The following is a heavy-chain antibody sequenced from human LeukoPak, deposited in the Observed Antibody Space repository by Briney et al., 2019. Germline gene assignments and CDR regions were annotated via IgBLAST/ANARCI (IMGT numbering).Heavy chain of an antibody. CDR1: GYSFTTYW. V-gene: IGHV5-51*01. Sequence: GESLKISCKASGYSFTTYWIGWVRQVPGKGLEWVGIIYPADSTAKYSPSFQGQVTISVDKSISTAYLQWSRLEASDTAVFYCATHPESSSWYFDYWGQGTLVTVSS. J-gene: IGHJ4*02. CDR2: IYPADSTA. CDR3: ATHPESSSWYFDY. D-gene: IGHD6-13*01.